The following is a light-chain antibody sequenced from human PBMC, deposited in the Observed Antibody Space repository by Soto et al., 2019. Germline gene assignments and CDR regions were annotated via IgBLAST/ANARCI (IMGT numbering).Light chain of an antibody. Sequence: QSVLTQPPSVSGAPGQRVTISRTGSSSNIGAGYDVHWYQPLPGTAPKLLIYGNSNRTSGVPDRFSGSKSGTSASLAITGLQAEDEADYYCQSYDSSLSGSRVFGGGTKLTVL. CDR1: SSNIGAGYD. CDR3: QSYDSSLSGSRV. V-gene: IGLV1-40*01. J-gene: IGLJ2*01. CDR2: GNS.